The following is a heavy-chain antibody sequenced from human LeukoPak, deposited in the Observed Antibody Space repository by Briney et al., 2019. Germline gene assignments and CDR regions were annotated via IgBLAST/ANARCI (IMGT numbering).Heavy chain of an antibody. CDR3: AFRGYAYGPFDY. CDR2: ISAYSGNT. J-gene: IGHJ4*02. CDR1: GYTFTSVG. D-gene: IGHD5-18*01. V-gene: IGHV1-18*01. Sequence: ASVKVSCKASGYTFTSVGINWVRHASGQGLEWMGWISAYSGNTNYAQKFQGRVTMTTDTSTSTAYMELRSLRSDDTAVYYCAFRGYAYGPFDYWGQGTLVTVSS.